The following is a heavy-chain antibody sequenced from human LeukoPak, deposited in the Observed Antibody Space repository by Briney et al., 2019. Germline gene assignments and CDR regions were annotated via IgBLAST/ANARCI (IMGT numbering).Heavy chain of an antibody. D-gene: IGHD4-23*01. CDR2: IYYSGIT. V-gene: IGHV4-59*01. CDR3: ARQATVVTFPFDY. CDR1: GASIGSYY. J-gene: IGHJ4*02. Sequence: SETLSLTCTVSGASIGSYYWSWIRQPPGKGLEWIGNIYYSGITNYNPSLKSRVTISVDMSKKHFSLNLTSVTVADTAVYYCARQATVVTFPFDYWGQGTLVTVSS.